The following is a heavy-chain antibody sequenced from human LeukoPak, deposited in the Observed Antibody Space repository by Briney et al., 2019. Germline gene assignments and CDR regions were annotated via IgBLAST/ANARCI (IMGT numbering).Heavy chain of an antibody. CDR3: ARDPKYSNSWFFDY. CDR2: VWYDGSNK. J-gene: IGHJ4*02. CDR1: GFSFSRSG. V-gene: IGHV3-33*01. D-gene: IGHD6-13*01. Sequence: GRSLRLSCAASGFSFSRSGMHWVRQAPGKGLEWVAVVWYDGSNKHYADSVKGRFTISRDNSNNTLYLQMNSLRAEDTAVYYCARDPKYSNSWFFDYWGQGTLVTVPS.